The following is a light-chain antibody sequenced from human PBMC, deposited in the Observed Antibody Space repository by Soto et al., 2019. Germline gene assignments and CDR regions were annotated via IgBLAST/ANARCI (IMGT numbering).Light chain of an antibody. V-gene: IGLV2-14*01. CDR1: SSDVGGYNY. Sequence: QSVLNQPASVSGSPGQSITISCTGTSSDVGGYNYVSWYQQHPGKAPKFMIYDVSNRPSGVSNRFSGSKSGNTASLTISGLQAEDEADYYCSSYTTSNTRQIVFGTGXKVTVL. J-gene: IGLJ1*01. CDR2: DVS. CDR3: SSYTTSNTRQIV.